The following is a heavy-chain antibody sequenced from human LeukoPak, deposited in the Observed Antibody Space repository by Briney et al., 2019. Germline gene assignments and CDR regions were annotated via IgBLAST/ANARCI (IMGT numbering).Heavy chain of an antibody. V-gene: IGHV3-33*01. D-gene: IGHD3-3*01. Sequence: PGGSLRLSCAASGFTFSSYGMHWVRQAPGKGLEWVAVIWYDGSNKYYADSVKGRFTISRDNSKNTLYLQMNSLRAEDTAVYYCARAPYYDFWSGYYKNYYYGMDVWGQGTTVTVSS. CDR2: IWYDGSNK. J-gene: IGHJ6*02. CDR3: ARAPYYDFWSGYYKNYYYGMDV. CDR1: GFTFSSYG.